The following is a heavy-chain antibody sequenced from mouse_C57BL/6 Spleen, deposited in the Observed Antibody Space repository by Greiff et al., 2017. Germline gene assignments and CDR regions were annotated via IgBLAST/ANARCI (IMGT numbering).Heavy chain of an antibody. D-gene: IGHD1-1*01. J-gene: IGHJ3*01. CDR2: LNPGSGGT. CDR1: GYAFTNYL. Sequence: QVQLQQSGAELVRPGTSVKVSCKASGYAFTNYLIEWVKQRPGQGLEWIGVLNPGSGGTNYNEKFKGKATLTADKSSSTAYMQLSSLTSEDSAVYFCARSITGPWFAYWGQGTLVTVSA. CDR3: ARSITGPWFAY. V-gene: IGHV1-54*01.